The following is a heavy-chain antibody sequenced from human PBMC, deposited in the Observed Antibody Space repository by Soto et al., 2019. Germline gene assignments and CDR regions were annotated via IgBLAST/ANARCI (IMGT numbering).Heavy chain of an antibody. Sequence: WTWLRQAPGTAPELVGYIYYKGDTRYNPSLESRVTISLDTPKNQFSLQLRSVTAADTAVYFCARGSLVYDSWGQGILVTVSS. D-gene: IGHD3-16*01. CDR3: ARGSLVYDS. V-gene: IGHV4-59*01. J-gene: IGHJ4*02. CDR2: IYYKGDT.